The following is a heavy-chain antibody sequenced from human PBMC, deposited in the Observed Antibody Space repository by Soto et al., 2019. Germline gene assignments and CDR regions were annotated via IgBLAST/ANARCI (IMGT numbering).Heavy chain of an antibody. D-gene: IGHD3-3*01. CDR2: VTYDGRNA. J-gene: IGHJ4*02. CDR3: AKGKGVTRSGVVYFDY. V-gene: IGHV3-30*18. Sequence: QVQLVESGGGVVQPGRSLRLSCAASGFMFSSYGMFWVRQAPGKGLEWVAVVTYDGRNAYYGEFVKGRFTISRDNSNNMLYLQMNSLRAEDTAVYYGAKGKGVTRSGVVYFDYWGLGNPLTVSS. CDR1: GFMFSSYG.